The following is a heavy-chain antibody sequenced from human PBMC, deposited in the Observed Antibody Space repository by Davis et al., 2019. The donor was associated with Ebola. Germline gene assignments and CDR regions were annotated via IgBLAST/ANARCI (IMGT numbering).Heavy chain of an antibody. CDR3: ARDRVWTDYDFWSGYFDY. CDR1: GGSFSGYY. Sequence: PSETLSLTCAVYGGSFSGYYWSWIRQPPGKGLEWIGEINHSGSTNYNPSLKSRVTISVDTSKNQFSLKLSSVTAADTAVYYCARDRVWTDYDFWSGYFDYWGQGTLVTVSS. D-gene: IGHD3-3*01. J-gene: IGHJ4*02. CDR2: INHSGST. V-gene: IGHV4-34*01.